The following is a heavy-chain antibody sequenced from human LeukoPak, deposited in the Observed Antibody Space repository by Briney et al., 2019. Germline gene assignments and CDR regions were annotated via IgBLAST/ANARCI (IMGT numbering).Heavy chain of an antibody. CDR3: ARDFEPSSDLAAAGRRGNYFDY. CDR2: IYYSGST. J-gene: IGHJ4*02. D-gene: IGHD6-13*01. Sequence: SQTLSLTCTVSGGSISSGGYYWSWIRQHPGKGLEWIGYIYYSGSTYYNPSLKSRVTISVDTSKNQFSLKLSFVTAADTAVYYCARDFEPSSDLAAAGRRGNYFDYWGQGTLVTVSS. CDR1: GGSISSGGYY. V-gene: IGHV4-31*03.